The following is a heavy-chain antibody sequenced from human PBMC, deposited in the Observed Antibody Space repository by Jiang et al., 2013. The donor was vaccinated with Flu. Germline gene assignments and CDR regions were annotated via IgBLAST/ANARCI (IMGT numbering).Heavy chain of an antibody. J-gene: IGHJ4*02. Sequence: SVKVSCRTSGYTFIGYYIHWVRQAPGKGLEWMGGFDPEDGETIYAQKFQGRVTMTEDTSTDTAYMELSSLRSEDTAVYYCATSSIMITFGGVIVRTPGLGYFDYWGQGTLVTVSS. CDR2: FDPEDGET. D-gene: IGHD3-16*02. CDR3: ATSSIMITFGGVIVRTPGLGYFDY. CDR1: GYTFIGYY. V-gene: IGHV1-24*01.